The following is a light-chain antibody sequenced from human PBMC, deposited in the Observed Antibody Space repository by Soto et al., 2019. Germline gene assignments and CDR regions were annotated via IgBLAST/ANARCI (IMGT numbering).Light chain of an antibody. CDR2: AAS. Sequence: EIVMTQSPATLSVSPGERATLSCRASQSVNRNLAWYQQKFGQAPRLLIYAASTRATGIPVRFSGSGSETEFTLTISSLQSEDFAIYYCQQYNNWWTFGQGTKVEI. CDR3: QQYNNWWT. CDR1: QSVNRN. J-gene: IGKJ1*01. V-gene: IGKV3-15*01.